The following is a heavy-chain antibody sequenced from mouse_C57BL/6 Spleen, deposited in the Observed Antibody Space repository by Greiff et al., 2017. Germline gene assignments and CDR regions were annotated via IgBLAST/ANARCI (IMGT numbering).Heavy chain of an antibody. CDR3: LAWFAY. CDR2: ISSGSSTI. J-gene: IGHJ3*01. Sequence: DVQLQESGGGLVKPGGSLKLSCAASGFTFSDYGMHWVRQAPEKGLAWVAYISSGSSTIYYADTVKGRFTISRDNAKNTLFLQMTSLRSEDTAMYYCLAWFAYWGQGTLVTVSA. CDR1: GFTFSDYG. V-gene: IGHV5-17*01.